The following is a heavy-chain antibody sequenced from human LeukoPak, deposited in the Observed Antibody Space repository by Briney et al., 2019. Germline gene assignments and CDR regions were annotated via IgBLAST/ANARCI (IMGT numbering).Heavy chain of an antibody. D-gene: IGHD4-17*01. CDR3: ARPNDYGDYRYLDL. J-gene: IGHJ2*01. Sequence: GSLRLSCAASGFTFSHFAMHWLRQAPGKGLEWVTVISYDGNDKYYADSVKGRFSISRDDSRNRVYLQMSSLRPEDTAVYYCARPNDYGDYRYLDLWGRGTLVTVFS. CDR1: GFTFSHFA. CDR2: ISYDGNDK. V-gene: IGHV3-30*15.